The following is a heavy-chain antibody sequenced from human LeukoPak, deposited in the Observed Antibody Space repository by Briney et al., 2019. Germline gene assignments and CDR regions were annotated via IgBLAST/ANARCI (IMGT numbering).Heavy chain of an antibody. J-gene: IGHJ3*01. CDR2: IRHDGSHH. Sequence: GGSLRLSCAASGFGFSSYAMHWVRQAPGKGLEWVAFIRHDGSHHYHGDSVKGRFTISRDNSKNTLFLEMTGLRPEDTAVYYCAKVRLLGALDDAFDVWGQGTMVTV. CDR1: GFGFSSYA. D-gene: IGHD3-16*01. V-gene: IGHV3-30*02. CDR3: AKVRLLGALDDAFDV.